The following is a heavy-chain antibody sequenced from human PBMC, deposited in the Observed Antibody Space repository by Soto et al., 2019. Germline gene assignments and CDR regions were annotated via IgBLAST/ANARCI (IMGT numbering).Heavy chain of an antibody. CDR3: SAQTYFATSGYYSAFGF. CDR2: IKSKIDGGTI. V-gene: IGHV3-15*01. D-gene: IGHD3-22*01. J-gene: IGHJ4*02. CDR1: GFTFSDAW. Sequence: GGSLRLSCVASGFTFSDAWMNWVRQAPGKGLEWVGRIKSKIDGGTIDYHAPVKGRFTVSRDDSRNTLYLQMNNLKTEDTALYYCSAQTYFATSGYYSAFGFGGQGTPVTVSS.